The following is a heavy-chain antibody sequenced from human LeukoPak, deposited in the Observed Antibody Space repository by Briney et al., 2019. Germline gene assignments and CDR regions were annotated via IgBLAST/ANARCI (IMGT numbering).Heavy chain of an antibody. J-gene: IGHJ4*02. CDR3: ARHLKHLYYYDSSGYYFDY. D-gene: IGHD3-22*01. Sequence: PSETLSLTCAVYGGSFTGYYWSWIRQPPGKGLEWIGEINHSGSTNYNPSLKSRVTISVDTSKNQFSLKLSSVTAADTAVYYCARHLKHLYYYDSSGYYFDYWGQGTLVTVSS. CDR1: GGSFTGYY. V-gene: IGHV4-34*01. CDR2: INHSGST.